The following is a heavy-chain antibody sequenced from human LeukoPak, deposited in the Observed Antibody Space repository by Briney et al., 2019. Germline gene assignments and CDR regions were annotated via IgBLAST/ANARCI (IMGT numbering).Heavy chain of an antibody. CDR2: ISYDGSNK. CDR3: ATSSYTGFDY. Sequence: GRSLRLSCAASGFTFSSYGMHWVRQAPGKGLEWVAVISYDGSNKYYADSVKGRFTISRDNSKNTLYLQMNSLRAEDTAVYYCATSSYTGFDYWGQGTLVTVSS. V-gene: IGHV3-30*03. CDR1: GFTFSSYG. J-gene: IGHJ4*02. D-gene: IGHD2-2*02.